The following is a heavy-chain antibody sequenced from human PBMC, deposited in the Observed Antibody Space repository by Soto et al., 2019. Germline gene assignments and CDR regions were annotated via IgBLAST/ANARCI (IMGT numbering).Heavy chain of an antibody. CDR3: ARVAYVDEAFDY. CDR1: GFTFSSYW. Sequence: GGSLRLSCVASGFTFSSYWMTWVRQAPGKGLEWVANKKPDGSEKNYVGSVKGRFTISIDNARNSLFLQMDSLRAEDTAVYYCARVAYVDEAFDYWGQGTLVTVSS. D-gene: IGHD2-21*01. V-gene: IGHV3-7*01. CDR2: KKPDGSEK. J-gene: IGHJ4*02.